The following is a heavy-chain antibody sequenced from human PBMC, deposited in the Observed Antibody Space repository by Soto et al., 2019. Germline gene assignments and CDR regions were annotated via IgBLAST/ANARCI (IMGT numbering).Heavy chain of an antibody. CDR2: IYYSGST. CDR3: VREVAVAATRWFDP. V-gene: IGHV4-61*08. Sequence: QVQLQESGPGLVQPSETLSLTCTVSGGSVYTGGYYWSWIRQPPGKGLEWIGFIYYSGSTNYSPSLKSRATISMDTSKNQFSLKLRSVTAADTDLYYCVREVAVAATRWFDPWGQGTLVTVSS. D-gene: IGHD2-15*01. CDR1: GGSVYTGGYY. J-gene: IGHJ5*02.